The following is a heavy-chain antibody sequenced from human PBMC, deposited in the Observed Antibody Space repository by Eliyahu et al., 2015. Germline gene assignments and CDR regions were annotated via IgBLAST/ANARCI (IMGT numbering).Heavy chain of an antibody. V-gene: IGHV4-38-2*01. Sequence: QVQLQESGPGLVKPSETLSLTCAXSGYSISXGYYWGWXRQPPGKGLEWIGSIYHSGSTYYNPSLKSRVTISVDTSKNQFSLKLSSVTAADTAVYYCARAWFYYGSGSYGLDVWGQGTTVTVSS. D-gene: IGHD3-10*01. J-gene: IGHJ6*02. CDR3: ARAWFYYGSGSYGLDV. CDR2: IYHSGST. CDR1: GYSISXGYY.